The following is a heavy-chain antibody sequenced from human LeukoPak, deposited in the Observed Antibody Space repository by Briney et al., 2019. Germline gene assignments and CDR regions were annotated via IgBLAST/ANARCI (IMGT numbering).Heavy chain of an antibody. Sequence: SETLSLTCTVSGGSISSYYWSWIRQPAGKGLEWIGRIYTSGSTNYNPSLKSRVTISVDRSKNQFSLKLSSVTAADTAVYYCAREGHYYYGSGSYKGYNWFDPWGQGTLVTVSS. V-gene: IGHV4-4*07. CDR3: AREGHYYYGSGSYKGYNWFDP. D-gene: IGHD3-10*01. CDR2: IYTSGST. CDR1: GGSISSYY. J-gene: IGHJ5*02.